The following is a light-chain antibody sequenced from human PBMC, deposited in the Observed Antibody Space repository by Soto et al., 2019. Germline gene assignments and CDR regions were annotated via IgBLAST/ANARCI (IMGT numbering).Light chain of an antibody. Sequence: QSALTQPASVSGSPGQSITISCTGTSSDVGGYNYVSWYQQHPGKAPKLMSYEVSNRPSGVSNRFSGSKSGNTASLTISGLQAEDEAHYYCSSYTSSSTYVFGIGTKLTVL. V-gene: IGLV2-14*01. CDR3: SSYTSSSTYV. CDR1: SSDVGGYNY. J-gene: IGLJ1*01. CDR2: EVS.